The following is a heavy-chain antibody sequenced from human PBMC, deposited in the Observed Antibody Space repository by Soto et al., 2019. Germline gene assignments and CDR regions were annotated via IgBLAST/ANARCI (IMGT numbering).Heavy chain of an antibody. CDR2: ISAYNGNT. Sequence: AAVQVSCLDSRCTFTTYGISLVLQAPGQAREGMGLISAYNGNTDYAQKFQGRVSMTTDTSTSTAYMELTSMRSDDTAVYYCARADGLAFNDFWSGYYAGGGIYGMDVWGQGTTVTVSS. J-gene: IGHJ6*02. D-gene: IGHD3-3*01. CDR1: RCTFTTYG. CDR3: ARADGLAFNDFWSGYYAGGGIYGMDV. V-gene: IGHV1-18*04.